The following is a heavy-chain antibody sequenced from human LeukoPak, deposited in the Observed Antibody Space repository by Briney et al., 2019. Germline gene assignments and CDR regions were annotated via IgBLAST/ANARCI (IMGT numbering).Heavy chain of an antibody. J-gene: IGHJ3*02. V-gene: IGHV6-1*01. CDR2: IYFRSKWYT. D-gene: IGHD2-21*01. Sequence: SQTLSLTCAISGDSVSRNSAAWNWIRQSPSSGLEWLGRIYFRSKWYTDYAVSVRGRITFNPDTSKNQFSLQLNSVTPEDTAVYYCTRGAYGHVFDIWGQGTMVTVSS. CDR3: TRGAYGHVFDI. CDR1: GDSVSRNSAA.